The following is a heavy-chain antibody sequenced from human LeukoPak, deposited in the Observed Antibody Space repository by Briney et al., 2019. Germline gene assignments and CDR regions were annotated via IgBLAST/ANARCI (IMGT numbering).Heavy chain of an antibody. Sequence: ASVKVSCKASGYTFTSYGISWERQAPGQGLEWMGWISAYNGNTNYAQKFQGRVTITADESTSTAYMELSSLRSEDTAVYYCARGVSALTPYYYYMDVWGKGTTVTVSS. J-gene: IGHJ6*03. CDR1: GYTFTSYG. CDR3: ARGVSALTPYYYYMDV. D-gene: IGHD5/OR15-5a*01. CDR2: ISAYNGNT. V-gene: IGHV1-18*01.